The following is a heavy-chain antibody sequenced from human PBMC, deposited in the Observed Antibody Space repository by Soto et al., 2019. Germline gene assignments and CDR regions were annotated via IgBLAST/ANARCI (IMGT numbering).Heavy chain of an antibody. V-gene: IGHV3-30*18. J-gene: IGHJ6*03. CDR2: ISYDGSNK. Sequence: QVQLVESGGGVVQPGRSLRLSCAASGFTISSYGMHWVRQAPGKGLEWVAVISYDGSNKYYADSVKGRFTISRDNSKNTLYLQMNSLRAEDTAVYYCAKVPGRYYYYMDVWGKGTTVTVSS. D-gene: IGHD2-2*01. CDR3: AKVPGRYYYYMDV. CDR1: GFTISSYG.